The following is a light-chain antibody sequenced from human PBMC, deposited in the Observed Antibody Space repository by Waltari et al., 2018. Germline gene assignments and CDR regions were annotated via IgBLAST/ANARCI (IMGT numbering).Light chain of an antibody. CDR2: WAS. V-gene: IGKV4-1*01. CDR1: QSVLSSSNNKNY. Sequence: DIVMTESPDSLAVSLAERATINCRSSQSVLSSSNNKNYLRWYQQKPGQPPKLLISWASTRESGVPDRFSGSGSGTDFTLTISSLQAEDVAVYYCQQCYSSPYTFGQGTKLEIK. CDR3: QQCYSSPYT. J-gene: IGKJ2*01.